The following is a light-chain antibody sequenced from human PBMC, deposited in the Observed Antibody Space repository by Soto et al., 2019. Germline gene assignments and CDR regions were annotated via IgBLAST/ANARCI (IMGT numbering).Light chain of an antibody. CDR2: GAS. Sequence: EIVMTHSPATLSVSPGERATLCCRASQSVSSYLAWYQQNPGQAPRLLIYGASTRDTGIQARFSGSGSGTEFTLTISSLQSEDFAFYFCQQYNNWPPWTFGQGTKVEIK. CDR1: QSVSSY. V-gene: IGKV3-15*01. J-gene: IGKJ1*01. CDR3: QQYNNWPPWT.